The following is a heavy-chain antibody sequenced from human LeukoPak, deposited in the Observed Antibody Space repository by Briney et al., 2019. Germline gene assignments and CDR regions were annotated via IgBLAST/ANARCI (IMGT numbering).Heavy chain of an antibody. CDR2: FDPEDGET. V-gene: IGHV1-24*01. J-gene: IGHJ5*02. D-gene: IGHD3-22*01. Sequence: ASVKVSCKVSGYTLTELSMHWVRQAPGKGLERMGGFDPEDGETIYAQKFQGRVTMTEDTSTDTAYMELSSLRSEDTAVYYCATLGDSSGYLNWFDPWGQGTLVTVSS. CDR3: ATLGDSSGYLNWFDP. CDR1: GYTLTELS.